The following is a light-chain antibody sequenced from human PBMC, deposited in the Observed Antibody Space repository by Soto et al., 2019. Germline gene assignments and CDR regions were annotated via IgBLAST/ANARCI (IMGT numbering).Light chain of an antibody. CDR2: DDS. J-gene: IGKJ1*01. CDR1: QSISSS. CDR3: EQYHSYSWT. Sequence: DIQMTQSPSTLSASVGDRVSIACRASQSISSSLAWYQQNPGKAPKLLIYDDSSLESGVPSRFSGSGSGTEFALSINSLQPQDFATYYCEQYHSYSWTFGQGNKVEIK. V-gene: IGKV1-5*01.